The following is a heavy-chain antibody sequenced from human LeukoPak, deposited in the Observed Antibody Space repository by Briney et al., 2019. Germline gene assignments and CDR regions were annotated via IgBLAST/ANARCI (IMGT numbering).Heavy chain of an antibody. CDR3: ARSGEDGYTDFDY. J-gene: IGHJ4*02. CDR1: GGTSSSYT. CDR2: IIPILGIA. Sequence: SVKVSCKASGGTSSSYTISWVRQAPGQGLEWMGRIIPILGIANYAQKFQGRVTITADKSTSTAYMELSSLRSEDTAVYYCARSGEDGYTDFDYWGQGTLVTVSS. D-gene: IGHD5-24*01. V-gene: IGHV1-69*02.